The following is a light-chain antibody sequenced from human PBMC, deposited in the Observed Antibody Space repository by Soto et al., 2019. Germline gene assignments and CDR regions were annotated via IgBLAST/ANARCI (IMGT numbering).Light chain of an antibody. J-gene: IGKJ2*01. V-gene: IGKV1-39*01. CDR3: QQSDTTPYT. Sequence: DIQMTQSPSSLSASVGDRVTITCRASQSIATYLNWYQQKPGKAPKLLIYAASTLQTGVPSRFSGSGSGTDFTLTISSLQPEDFETYYCQQSDTTPYTFGQGTRLESK. CDR1: QSIATY. CDR2: AAS.